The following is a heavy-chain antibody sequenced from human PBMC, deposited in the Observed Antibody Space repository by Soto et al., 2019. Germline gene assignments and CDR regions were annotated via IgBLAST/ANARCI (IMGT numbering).Heavy chain of an antibody. CDR1: GFTFSSYA. J-gene: IGHJ6*02. CDR3: AKLSWTYYYYGMDV. Sequence: GGSLRLSCAASGFTFSSYAMSWVRQAPGKGLEWVSAISGSGGSTYYADPVKGRFTISRDNSKNTLYLQMNSLRAEDTAVYYCAKLSWTYYYYGMDVWGQGTTVTVSS. CDR2: ISGSGGST. V-gene: IGHV3-23*01. D-gene: IGHD5-12*01.